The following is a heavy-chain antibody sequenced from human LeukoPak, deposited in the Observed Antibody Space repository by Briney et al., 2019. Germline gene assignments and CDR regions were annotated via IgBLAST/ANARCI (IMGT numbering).Heavy chain of an antibody. CDR2: FDPEDGET. D-gene: IGHD1-26*01. Sequence: GASVKVSCKVSGYTLTELSMHWVRQAPGKGLEWMGGFDPEDGETIYAQKFQGRVTMTEDTSTDTAYMELSSLRSEDTAVYYCATVPIGSYYRNWFDPWGQGTLVTVSS. J-gene: IGHJ5*02. CDR3: ATVPIGSYYRNWFDP. V-gene: IGHV1-24*01. CDR1: GYTLTELS.